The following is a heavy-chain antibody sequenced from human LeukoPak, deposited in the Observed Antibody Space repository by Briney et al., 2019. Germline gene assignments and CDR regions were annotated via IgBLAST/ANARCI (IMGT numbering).Heavy chain of an antibody. CDR1: GLTVSNNY. V-gene: IGHV3-53*01. D-gene: IGHD3-22*01. J-gene: IGHJ1*01. CDR3: ARAPSEIGGYYPEYFRH. Sequence: PGGSLRLSCAASGLTVSNNYMKWVRQAPGKGLEWVSLIYSGGSTYYADSVKGRFTISRDNAKNTVSLQMNSLRPEDTGVYYCARAPSEIGGYYPEYFRHWGQGTLVTVSS. CDR2: IYSGGST.